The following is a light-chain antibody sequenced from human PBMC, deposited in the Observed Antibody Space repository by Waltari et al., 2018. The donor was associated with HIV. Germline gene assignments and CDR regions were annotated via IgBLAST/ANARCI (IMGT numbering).Light chain of an antibody. CDR3: QTWGTGILV. CDR1: SGPSSYD. CDR2: LNSDGSH. V-gene: IGLV4-69*01. Sequence: QLVLTHSPSASASLGASVKLTCTLTSGPSSYDIAWPHQQPEKGPRYLMNLNSDGSHSKGDGIPDRFSGSSSGAERYLTISPLQSEDEADYYCQTWGTGILVFGGGTKLTVL. J-gene: IGLJ3*02.